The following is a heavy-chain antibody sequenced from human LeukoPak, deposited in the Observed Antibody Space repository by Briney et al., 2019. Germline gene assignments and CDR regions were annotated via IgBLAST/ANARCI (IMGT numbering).Heavy chain of an antibody. CDR1: GYTFTSYD. J-gene: IGHJ4*02. Sequence: GASVKVSCKASGYTFTSYDINWVRQATGQGLEWMGWMNPNSGNTGYAQKFQGRVTMTRNTSISTAYMELSSLRSEDTAVYYCARGLAAAGPNDIGYWGQGTLVTVSS. CDR3: ARGLAAAGPNDIGY. CDR2: MNPNSGNT. V-gene: IGHV1-8*01. D-gene: IGHD6-13*01.